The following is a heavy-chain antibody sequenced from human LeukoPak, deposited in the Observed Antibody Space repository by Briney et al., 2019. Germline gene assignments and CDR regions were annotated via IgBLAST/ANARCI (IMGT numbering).Heavy chain of an antibody. Sequence: GGSLRLSCAASGFTFSNDAMHWVRQAPGKGLEWVAVISYDGSNKYYADSVKGRFSISRDNSWSTLYLHMNSLRAEDTAVYYCAREYRGHCYFDYWGQGTLVTVSS. V-gene: IGHV3-30-3*01. CDR1: GFTFSNDA. J-gene: IGHJ4*02. D-gene: IGHD1-26*01. CDR2: ISYDGSNK. CDR3: AREYRGHCYFDY.